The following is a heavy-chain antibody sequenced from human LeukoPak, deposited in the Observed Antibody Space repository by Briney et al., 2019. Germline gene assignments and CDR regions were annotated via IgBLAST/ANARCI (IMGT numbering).Heavy chain of an antibody. J-gene: IGHJ4*02. Sequence: SETLSLTCTVSGGSISSGDYYWSWIRQPPGKGLEWIGYIYYSGSTYYNPSLKSRVTISVDTSKNQFSLKLSSVTAADRAVYYCARGRIPRWVGATGSRLFDYWGQGTLVTVSS. V-gene: IGHV4-30-4*08. CDR3: ARGRIPRWVGATGSRLFDY. CDR1: GGSISSGDYY. D-gene: IGHD1-26*01. CDR2: IYYSGST.